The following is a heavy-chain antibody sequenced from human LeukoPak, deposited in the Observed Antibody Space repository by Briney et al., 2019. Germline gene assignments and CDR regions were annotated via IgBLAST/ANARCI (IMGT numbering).Heavy chain of an antibody. CDR1: GFTFSSYS. Sequence: GGSLRLSCAASGFTFSSYSMNWVRQAPGKGLEWVSSISSTSTYIYYADSVKGRFTISRDNAKNSLYLQMNSLRAEDTAVYYCACLVGATQDVWGKGTTFIVSS. V-gene: IGHV3-21*01. CDR3: ACLVGATQDV. CDR2: ISSTSTYI. J-gene: IGHJ6*04. D-gene: IGHD1-26*01.